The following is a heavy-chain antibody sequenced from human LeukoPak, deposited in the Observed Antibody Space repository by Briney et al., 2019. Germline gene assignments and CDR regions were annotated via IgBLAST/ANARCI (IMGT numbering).Heavy chain of an antibody. CDR1: GDSVSSNSAA. CDR3: ARGKDDFWSGYYPPANFDY. V-gene: IGHV6-1*01. D-gene: IGHD3-3*01. CDR2: TYYRSKWYN. Sequence: SQTLSLTCAISGDSVSSNSAAWNWIRQSPSRGLEWLGRTYYRSKWYNDYAVSVKSRITINPDTSKNQFSLQLNSVTPEDTAVYYCARGKDDFWSGYYPPANFDYWGQGTLVTVSS. J-gene: IGHJ4*02.